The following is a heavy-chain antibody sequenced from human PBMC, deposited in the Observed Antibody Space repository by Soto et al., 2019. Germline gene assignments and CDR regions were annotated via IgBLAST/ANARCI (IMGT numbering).Heavy chain of an antibody. J-gene: IGHJ6*02. CDR3: ARSYYYDSSGSPWYGMDV. CDR1: GFTVSSNY. V-gene: IGHV3-53*01. D-gene: IGHD3-22*01. CDR2: IYSGGST. Sequence: GGSLRLSCAASGFTVSSNYMSWVRQAPGKGLEWVSVIYSGGSTYYADSVKGRFTISRDNSKNTLYLQMNSLRAEDTAVYYCARSYYYDSSGSPWYGMDVWGQGTTVTVSS.